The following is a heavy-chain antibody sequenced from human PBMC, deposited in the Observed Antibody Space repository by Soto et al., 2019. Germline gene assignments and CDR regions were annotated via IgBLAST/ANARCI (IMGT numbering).Heavy chain of an antibody. J-gene: IGHJ4*02. D-gene: IGHD3-22*01. V-gene: IGHV1-69*13. CDR3: AKVKYDSSGYYRNFDY. Sequence: WASVKVSCKASGGTFSGYAISWVRQAPGQGLEWVGGIIPRFGTANYAQKFQGRVTITADESTSTAYMELSSLRSEDTAMYYCAKVKYDSSGYYRNFDYWGQGTLVTVSS. CDR1: GGTFSGYA. CDR2: IIPRFGTA.